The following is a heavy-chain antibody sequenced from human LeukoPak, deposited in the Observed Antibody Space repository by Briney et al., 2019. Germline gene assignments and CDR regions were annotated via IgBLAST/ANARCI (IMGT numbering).Heavy chain of an antibody. CDR3: AKHWSYCSTTSCFFDYYYYYMDV. J-gene: IGHJ6*03. V-gene: IGHV3-23*01. Sequence: PGGSLRLSCAASGFTFSAYGMSWVRQSPRKGLEWVSGVSGADGTTYYADSVKGRFTISRDNSKSTLYLQMNNLRVEDTAVYYCAKHWSYCSTTSCFFDYYYYYMDVWGKGTTVTVSS. CDR1: GFTFSAYG. CDR2: VSGADGTT. D-gene: IGHD2-2*01.